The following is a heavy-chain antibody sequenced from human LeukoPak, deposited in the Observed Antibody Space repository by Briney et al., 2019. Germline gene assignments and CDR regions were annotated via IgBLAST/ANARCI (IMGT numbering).Heavy chain of an antibody. CDR1: GGSISSYY. CDR3: ARHKPYDFWSGPLFDY. D-gene: IGHD3-3*01. Sequence: SETLSLTCTVSGGSISSYYWSWIRQPPGKGLEWIGYIYYSGSTNYNPSLKSRVTISVDTSKNQFSLKLSSVTAADTAVYYCARHKPYDFWSGPLFDYWGQGTLVTVSS. J-gene: IGHJ4*02. CDR2: IYYSGST. V-gene: IGHV4-59*01.